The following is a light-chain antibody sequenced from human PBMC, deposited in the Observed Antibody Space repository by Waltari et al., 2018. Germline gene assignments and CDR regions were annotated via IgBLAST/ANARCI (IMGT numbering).Light chain of an antibody. J-gene: IGLJ2*01. Sequence: QSALTQPAPGSGSPGQSVTIFCARTSNDVGGVMSASWYQEHPGQAPRVIIYDVSDRPSGVSDRFSGSKSGNTASLTISGLQAEDEADYYCSSQSSNDVVLFGGGTKLTVL. CDR2: DVS. V-gene: IGLV2-14*01. CDR1: SNDVGGVMS. CDR3: SSQSSNDVVL.